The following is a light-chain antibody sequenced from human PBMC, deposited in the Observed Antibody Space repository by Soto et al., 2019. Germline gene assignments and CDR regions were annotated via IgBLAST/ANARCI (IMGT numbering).Light chain of an antibody. CDR2: AAS. J-gene: IGKJ4*01. CDR1: QSISSY. V-gene: IGKV1-39*01. Sequence: DIQMTQSPSSLSASVGDRVTITCRASQSISSYLNWYQQKPGKAPKLLIYAASSLQSGVPSRFGGSGSGTDFTLTISSLQPEDFATYYCQQSYSTPPLTFGGGTKWIS. CDR3: QQSYSTPPLT.